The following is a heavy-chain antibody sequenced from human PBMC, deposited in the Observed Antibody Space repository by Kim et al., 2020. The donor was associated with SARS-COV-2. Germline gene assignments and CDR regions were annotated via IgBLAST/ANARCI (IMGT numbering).Heavy chain of an antibody. J-gene: IGHJ4*02. V-gene: IGHV3-30*07. CDR3: ARDSAVTDGGTDY. Sequence: DSGKGRFPLSRDNSKKTLYLQMNSLSAEDTAVYYCARDSAVTDGGTDYWGQGTLVTVSS. D-gene: IGHD2-21*02.